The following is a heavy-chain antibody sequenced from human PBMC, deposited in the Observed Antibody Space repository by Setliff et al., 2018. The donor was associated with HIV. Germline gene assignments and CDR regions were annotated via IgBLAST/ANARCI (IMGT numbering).Heavy chain of an antibody. Sequence: PGGSLRLSCAASGFMFGVDWMGWVRQTPGKGLEWGASATRAGGDKYYANAMRGRFTISRDNSKNTLYLQMNSLIAEDTAVYYCAKDRAYGSGRKDYYYYYGMDAWGQGTTVTVSS. V-gene: IGHV3-7*01. CDR2: ATRAGGDK. D-gene: IGHD3-10*01. CDR3: AKDRAYGSGRKDYYYYYGMDA. CDR1: GFMFGVDW. J-gene: IGHJ6*02.